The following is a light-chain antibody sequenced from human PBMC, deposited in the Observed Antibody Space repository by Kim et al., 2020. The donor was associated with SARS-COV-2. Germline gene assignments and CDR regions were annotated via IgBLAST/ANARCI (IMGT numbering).Light chain of an antibody. CDR2: AAS. V-gene: IGKV1-39*01. Sequence: DIQMTQSPSSLSAYVGVRVTITCRASQSISSYLNWYQQKQGKAPKLLIYAASNLQRGVPSRFSGSGSGTDFTLTISSLQPEDFASYFCQQSYGISWTFGQGTKVDIK. CDR1: QSISSY. CDR3: QQSYGISWT. J-gene: IGKJ1*01.